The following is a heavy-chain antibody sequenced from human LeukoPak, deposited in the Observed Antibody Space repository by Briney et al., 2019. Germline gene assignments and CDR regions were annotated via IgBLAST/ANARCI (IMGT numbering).Heavy chain of an antibody. D-gene: IGHD3-10*01. Sequence: GGSLRLSCVASGFTFSSRDWMTWVRQAPGKGLEWVANIKQDGSEKNYVDSVKGRFTISRDNAKNSVDLQMNSLRVEDTAVYYCAKGKQRFGDLIDYWGQGTLVTVSS. CDR3: AKGKQRFGDLIDY. CDR1: GFTFSSRDW. J-gene: IGHJ4*02. V-gene: IGHV3-7*01. CDR2: IKQDGSEK.